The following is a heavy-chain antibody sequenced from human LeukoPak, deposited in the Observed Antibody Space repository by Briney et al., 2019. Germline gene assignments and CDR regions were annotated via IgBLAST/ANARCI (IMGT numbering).Heavy chain of an antibody. CDR2: IYTSGST. CDR1: GGSISSGSYY. CDR3: ATDHGSGSYSTNYYYYYMDV. J-gene: IGHJ6*03. D-gene: IGHD3-10*01. Sequence: SETLSLTCTVSGGSISSGSYYWSWIRQPAGKGLEWIGRIYTSGSTNYNPSLKSRVTISVDTSKNQFSLNLNSVTAADTAVYYCATDHGSGSYSTNYYYYYMDVWGKGTTVTISS. V-gene: IGHV4-61*02.